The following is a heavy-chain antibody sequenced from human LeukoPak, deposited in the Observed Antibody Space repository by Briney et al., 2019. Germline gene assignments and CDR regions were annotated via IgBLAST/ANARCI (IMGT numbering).Heavy chain of an antibody. V-gene: IGHV3-13*01. J-gene: IGHJ2*01. Sequence: PGGSLRLSCAASGFTFSTYDMHWVRQPTGKGLEWVSAIGTIDDTYYSDSVKGRFTISRENAKNSLFLQMNSLRAGDTAVYYCAREALDSTSRSWDLDLWGRGTLVTVSS. CDR2: IGTIDDT. CDR3: AREALDSTSRSWDLDL. D-gene: IGHD2-2*01. CDR1: GFTFSTYD.